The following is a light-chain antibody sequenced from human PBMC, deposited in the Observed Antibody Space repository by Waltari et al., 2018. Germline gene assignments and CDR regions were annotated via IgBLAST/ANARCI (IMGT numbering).Light chain of an antibody. J-gene: IGKJ4*01. CDR2: ATS. CDR1: QNIYND. CDR3: QQYLSTPLT. Sequence: DIQMTQSPYALSASVGDRITISCRASQNIYNDLAWYQHKPEKAPNLLIYATSSLESGTPSRFSGSGSGTEFTLTISSLQPEDSATYYCQQYLSTPLTFGGGTKVEVK. V-gene: IGKV1-17*01.